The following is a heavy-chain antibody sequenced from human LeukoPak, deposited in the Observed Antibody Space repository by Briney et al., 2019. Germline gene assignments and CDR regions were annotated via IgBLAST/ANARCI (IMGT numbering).Heavy chain of an antibody. CDR2: INHSGST. V-gene: IGHV4-34*01. Sequence: PSETLSLTCAVYGGSFSGYYWSWIRQPPGKGLEWIGEINHSGSTNYNPSLKSRVTISVDRSKNQFSLKLSSVTAADTAVYYCARVNRYYDSSGYRPYFNYWGQGTLVTVSS. CDR1: GGSFSGYY. D-gene: IGHD3-22*01. CDR3: ARVNRYYDSSGYRPYFNY. J-gene: IGHJ4*02.